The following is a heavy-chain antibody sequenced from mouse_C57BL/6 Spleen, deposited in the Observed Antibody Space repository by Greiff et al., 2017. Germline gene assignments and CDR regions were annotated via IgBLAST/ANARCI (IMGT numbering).Heavy chain of an antibody. CDR1: GYTFTSYW. CDR3: ARSGGSSFSYWYFDV. V-gene: IGHV1-55*01. CDR2: IYPGSGST. Sequence: QVQLQQPGAELVKPGASVKMSCKASGYTFTSYWITWVKQRPGQGLEWIGDIYPGSGSTNYNEKFKSKATLTVDTSSSTAYMQLSSLTSEDSAVYYCARSGGSSFSYWYFDVWGKGTTVTVSS. D-gene: IGHD1-1*01. J-gene: IGHJ1*03.